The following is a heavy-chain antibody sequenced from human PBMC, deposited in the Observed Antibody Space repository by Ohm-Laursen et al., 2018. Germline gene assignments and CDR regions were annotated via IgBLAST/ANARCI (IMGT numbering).Heavy chain of an antibody. D-gene: IGHD4-17*01. Sequence: SLRLSCAASGFTFSSYGMHWVRQAPGKGLERVAVISYDGSNKYYADSVKGRFTISRDNSKNTLYLQMNSLRAEDTAVYYCAEVPYGDPDTYYFDYWGQGTLVTVSS. CDR3: AEVPYGDPDTYYFDY. CDR1: GFTFSSYG. V-gene: IGHV3-30*18. J-gene: IGHJ4*02. CDR2: ISYDGSNK.